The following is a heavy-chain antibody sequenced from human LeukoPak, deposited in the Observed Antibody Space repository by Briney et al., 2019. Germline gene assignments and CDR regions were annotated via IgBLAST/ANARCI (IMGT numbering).Heavy chain of an antibody. D-gene: IGHD3-10*01. V-gene: IGHV3-48*03. Sequence: PGGSLRLSCAASGFTFSSYEMNWVRQAPGKGLEWVSYISSSGSTIYYADSVKGRFTISRDNAKNSLYLQMNSLRAEDTAVYYCARFRPRFRWFDPWGQGTLVTVSS. CDR3: ARFRPRFRWFDP. CDR2: ISSSGSTI. J-gene: IGHJ5*02. CDR1: GFTFSSYE.